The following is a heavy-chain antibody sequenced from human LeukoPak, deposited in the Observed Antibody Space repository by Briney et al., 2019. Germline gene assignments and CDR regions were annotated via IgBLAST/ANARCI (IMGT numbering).Heavy chain of an antibody. CDR2: ISSSSNYI. D-gene: IGHD3-10*01. CDR1: GITGYS. CDR3: ARAMVRGAKFDY. V-gene: IGHV3-21*01. Sequence: GGSLRLSCAASGITGYSMHWVRQAPGKGLEWVCSISSSSNYIYCADSVKGRFTISRDNAKNSLFLQVSRLRAEDTAVYYCARAMVRGAKFDYWGQGTLVTVSS. J-gene: IGHJ4*02.